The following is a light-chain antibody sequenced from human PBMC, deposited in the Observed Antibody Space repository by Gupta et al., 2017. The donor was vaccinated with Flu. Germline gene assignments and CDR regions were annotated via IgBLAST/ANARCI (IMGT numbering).Light chain of an antibody. CDR2: DAS. V-gene: IGKV3-11*02. Sequence: IVLTHSPATLSFSPGERATLSCRAIQRVSSYLVWYQQKPLQAPRLLIYDASNRDTGIAARFCSGGCGRNLSLTSSSREQEDIAGYYCQQHSNWAPNTFGQRTQLEIK. CDR1: QRVSSY. CDR3: QQHSNWAPNT. J-gene: IGKJ5*01.